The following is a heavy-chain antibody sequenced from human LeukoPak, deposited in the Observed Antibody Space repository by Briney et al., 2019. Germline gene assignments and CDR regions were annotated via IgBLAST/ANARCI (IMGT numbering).Heavy chain of an antibody. CDR3: ARRAGAYSHPYDY. Sequence: GSLRLSCAASGFTFSSYAMHWVRQAPGRGLEWVAVISYDGSNKYYADSVKGRFTISRDNSKNTLYLQVNSLRAEDTAVYYCARRAGAYSHPYDYWGQGTLVTVSS. D-gene: IGHD4/OR15-4a*01. J-gene: IGHJ4*02. CDR2: ISYDGSNK. CDR1: GFTFSSYA. V-gene: IGHV3-30*14.